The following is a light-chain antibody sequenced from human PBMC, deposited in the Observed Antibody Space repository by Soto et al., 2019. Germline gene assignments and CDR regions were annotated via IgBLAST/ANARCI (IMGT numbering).Light chain of an antibody. V-gene: IGLV7-46*01. J-gene: IGLJ2*01. CDR2: DTS. CDR3: LLSFPGAVV. Sequence: QAVVTQEPSLTVSPGGTVTLTCGSSTGTVTSGHFPFWFQQKPGQAPRTLISDTSNKHSWTPARFSGSLLGDKAALTLSGAQHEDEAEYYCLLSFPGAVVFGGGTQLTVL. CDR1: TGTVTSGHF.